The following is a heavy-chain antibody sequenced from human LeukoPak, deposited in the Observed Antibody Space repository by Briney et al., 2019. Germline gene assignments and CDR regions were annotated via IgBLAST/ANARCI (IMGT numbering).Heavy chain of an antibody. J-gene: IGHJ4*02. D-gene: IGHD2-21*02. Sequence: GGSLRLSCAASGFTFSTFAMAWVRQAPGRGLEWVSVIGPESGDIRYSDSVKGRFTISRDNSKSTLFLQMNSLRADDTALYYCAKYCGGGCFRNFDTWGQGTLVTVSS. CDR1: GFTFSTFA. CDR2: IGPESGDI. V-gene: IGHV3-23*01. CDR3: AKYCGGGCFRNFDT.